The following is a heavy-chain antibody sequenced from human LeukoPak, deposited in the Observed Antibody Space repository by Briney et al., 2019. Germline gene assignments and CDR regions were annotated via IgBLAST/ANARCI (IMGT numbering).Heavy chain of an antibody. V-gene: IGHV3-48*02. CDR3: AREIKGYCSSTSCYTLYYYYGMDV. D-gene: IGHD2-2*02. Sequence: GGSLRLSCAASGFTFSSYSMNWVRQAPGKGLEWVSYISSSSSTIYYADSVKGRFTISRDNAKNSLYLQMNRLRDEDTAVYYCAREIKGYCSSTSCYTLYYYYGMDVWGQGTTVTVSS. CDR2: ISSSSSTI. J-gene: IGHJ6*02. CDR1: GFTFSSYS.